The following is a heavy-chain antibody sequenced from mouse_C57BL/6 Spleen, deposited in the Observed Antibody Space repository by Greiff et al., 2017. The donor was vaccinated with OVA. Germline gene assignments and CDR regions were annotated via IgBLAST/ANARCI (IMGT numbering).Heavy chain of an antibody. J-gene: IGHJ2*01. CDR1: GYTFTSYT. V-gene: IGHV1-4*01. CDR2: INPSSGYT. CDR3: ANLIATVFDD. D-gene: IGHD1-1*01. Sequence: QVQLQQSGAELARPGASVKMSCKASGYTFTSYTMHWVKQRPGQGLEWIGYINPSSGYTKYNQKFKDKATLTADKSSSTAYMQLSSLTSEDSAVYYCANLIATVFDDWGKGTTLTVSS.